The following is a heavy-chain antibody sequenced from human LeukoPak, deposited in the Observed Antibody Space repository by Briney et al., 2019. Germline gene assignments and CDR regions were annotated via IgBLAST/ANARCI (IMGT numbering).Heavy chain of an antibody. D-gene: IGHD2-2*01. CDR2: IHYSGST. J-gene: IGHJ6*02. CDR1: GGSISSYY. Sequence: SETLSLTCTVSGGSISSYYWSWIRQPPGKGLEWIGYIHYSGSTNYNPSLKSRVTISVDTSKNQFSVKLSSVTAADTAVYYCARLPYSSTPSYYGMDVWGQGTTVTVSS. CDR3: ARLPYSSTPSYYGMDV. V-gene: IGHV4-59*08.